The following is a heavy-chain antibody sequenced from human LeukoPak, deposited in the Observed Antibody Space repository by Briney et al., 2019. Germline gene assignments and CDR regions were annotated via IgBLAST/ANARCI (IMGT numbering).Heavy chain of an antibody. CDR1: GYTFTGYY. J-gene: IGHJ5*02. D-gene: IGHD3-16*01. V-gene: IGHV1-2*04. CDR3: ARALRWYDGGFWFDP. CDR2: INPNSGGT. Sequence: ASVKVSCKASGYTFTGYYMHWVRQAPGQGLEWMGWINPNSGGTNYAQKFQGWVTMTRDTSISTAYMELSRLRSDDTAVYYCARALRWYDGGFWFDPWGQGTLVTVSS.